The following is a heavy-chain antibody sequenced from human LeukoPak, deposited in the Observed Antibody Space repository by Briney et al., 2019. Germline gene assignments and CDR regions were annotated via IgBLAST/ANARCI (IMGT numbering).Heavy chain of an antibody. Sequence: PGGSLRLSCVASGFTFSDYWMNWVRQAPGQGLGLVGIIKQDGSEKYCVYSVKCRFTISRDNSKSALYLQMTSLRAEDTAVYSCSAFIRGYWGQGTLVTVSS. CDR2: IKQDGSEK. V-gene: IGHV3-7*01. CDR1: GFTFSDYW. D-gene: IGHD3-10*01. CDR3: SAFIRGY. J-gene: IGHJ4*02.